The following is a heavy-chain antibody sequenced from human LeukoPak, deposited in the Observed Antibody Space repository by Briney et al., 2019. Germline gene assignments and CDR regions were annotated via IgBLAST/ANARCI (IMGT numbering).Heavy chain of an antibody. J-gene: IGHJ4*02. CDR1: GFTFGDYA. CDR3: TRDPNLWFGELSRDDFDY. CDR2: IRSKAYGGTT. Sequence: GESLKISCTASGFTFGDYAMSWVRQAPGKGLEWVGFIRSKAYGGTTEYAASVKGRFTISRDDSKSIAYLQMNSLKTEDTAVYYCTRDPNLWFGELSRDDFDYWGQGTLVTVSS. D-gene: IGHD3-10*01. V-gene: IGHV3-49*04.